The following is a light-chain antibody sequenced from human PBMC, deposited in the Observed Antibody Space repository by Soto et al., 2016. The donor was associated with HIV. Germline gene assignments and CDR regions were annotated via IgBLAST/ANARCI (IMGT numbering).Light chain of an antibody. CDR1: KLGDKY. CDR3: QAWDSNTCF. Sequence: SYELTQPPSVSVSPGQTASITCSVAKLGDKYVSWYKQKPGQSPVLVIYEDNKRPSGIPERFSGSNSGNTATLTISGTQALDEADYYCQAWDSNTCFFGTGTKVTVL. V-gene: IGLV3-1*01. J-gene: IGLJ1*01. CDR2: EDN.